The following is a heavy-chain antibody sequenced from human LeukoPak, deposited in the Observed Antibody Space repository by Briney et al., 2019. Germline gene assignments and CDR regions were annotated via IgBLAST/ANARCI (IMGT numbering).Heavy chain of an antibody. V-gene: IGHV3-23*01. Sequence: GGSLRLSCAASGFTFSSYAMSWVRQAPGKGLEWVSAISGSGGSTYYADSVKGRFTISRDSSENTLYLQMNSLRAEDTAVYYCAKAGRFLEWLLFHYGMDVWGQGTTVTVSS. CDR2: ISGSGGST. J-gene: IGHJ6*02. CDR3: AKAGRFLEWLLFHYGMDV. D-gene: IGHD3-3*01. CDR1: GFTFSSYA.